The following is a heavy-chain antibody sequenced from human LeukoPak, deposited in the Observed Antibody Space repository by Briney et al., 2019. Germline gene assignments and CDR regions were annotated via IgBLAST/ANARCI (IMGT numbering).Heavy chain of an antibody. Sequence: GGSLRLSCAASGFTFSSYSMNWVCQAPRKGLEWVSSISSISSDIYYADSVKGRFTISRDNAKNSLYLQMNSLRTEDTAVYYCATLKGSGGRCYFDYWGQGTLVTVSS. D-gene: IGHD2-15*01. J-gene: IGHJ4*02. CDR1: GFTFSSYS. CDR3: ATLKGSGGRCYFDY. V-gene: IGHV3-21*01. CDR2: ISSISSDI.